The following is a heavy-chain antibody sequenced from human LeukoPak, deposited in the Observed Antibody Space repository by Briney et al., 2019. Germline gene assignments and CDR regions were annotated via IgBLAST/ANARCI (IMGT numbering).Heavy chain of an antibody. CDR1: GDSISSYY. CDR2: INHSGST. D-gene: IGHD3-10*01. V-gene: IGHV4-34*01. J-gene: IGHJ6*04. CDR3: ARLLYYGSGSYYIPPWMDV. Sequence: SSETLSLTCTVSGDSISSYYWSWIRQPPGKGLEWIGEINHSGSTNYNTSLKSRVTISEATSKHQFSLTLSSVTAADTAVYYCARLLYYGSGSYYIPPWMDVWGERTTVTMSS.